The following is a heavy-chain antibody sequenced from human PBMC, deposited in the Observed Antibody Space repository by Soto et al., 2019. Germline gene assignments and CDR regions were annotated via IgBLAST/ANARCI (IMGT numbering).Heavy chain of an antibody. CDR3: ARLVTVYYMDV. Sequence: PXXTLSLPFTVSGGSISSYYWRWILQPPGKGLEWIGYIYYSGSTNYNPSLKSRVTISVDTSKNQFSLKLSSVTVADTAVYYCARLVTVYYMDVWGKGTTVTVSS. V-gene: IGHV4-59*08. CDR2: IYYSGST. CDR1: GGSISSYY. D-gene: IGHD2-21*02. J-gene: IGHJ6*03.